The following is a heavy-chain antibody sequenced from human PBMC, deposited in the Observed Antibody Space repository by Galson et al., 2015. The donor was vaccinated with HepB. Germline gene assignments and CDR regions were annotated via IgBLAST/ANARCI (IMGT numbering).Heavy chain of an antibody. CDR2: IWYDGSNK. D-gene: IGHD6-19*01. J-gene: IGHJ6*03. Sequence: SLRLSCAASGFTFSSYGMHWVRQAPGKGLEWVAVIWYDGSNKYYADSVKGRFTISRDNSKNTLYLQMNSLRAEDTAVYYCARDRSRIAVAGNYMDVWGKGTTVTVS. V-gene: IGHV3-33*01. CDR3: ARDRSRIAVAGNYMDV. CDR1: GFTFSSYG.